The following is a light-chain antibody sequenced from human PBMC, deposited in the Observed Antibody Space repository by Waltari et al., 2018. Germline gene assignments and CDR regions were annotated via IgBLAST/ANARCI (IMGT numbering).Light chain of an antibody. CDR3: CSYAGSYVV. V-gene: IGLV2-11*01. J-gene: IGLJ2*01. CDR2: DVS. Sequence: QSALTQPRSVSGSPAQSVTISCTGTSRDVGGYNYVSWYQQPPGKAPKLMIYDVSKRPSGVPDRFSGSKSGNTASLTISGLQAEDEADYYCCSYAGSYVVFGGGTKLTVL. CDR1: SRDVGGYNY.